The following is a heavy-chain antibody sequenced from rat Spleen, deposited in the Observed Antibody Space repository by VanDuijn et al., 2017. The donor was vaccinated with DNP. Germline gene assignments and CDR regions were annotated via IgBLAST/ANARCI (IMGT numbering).Heavy chain of an antibody. CDR1: GFTFSNYW. Sequence: EVRLVESGGDLVHPGRSLTLSCVASGFTFSNYWMTWIRQVPGKGLEWVASITNSGDNTYYSDSVKGRFTISRDNAKSTLYLQMDSLRSEDTATYYCTTFEGRDAWGQGTSVTVSS. D-gene: IGHD1-11*01. J-gene: IGHJ4*01. CDR2: ITNSGDNT. CDR3: TTFEGRDA. V-gene: IGHV5-31*01.